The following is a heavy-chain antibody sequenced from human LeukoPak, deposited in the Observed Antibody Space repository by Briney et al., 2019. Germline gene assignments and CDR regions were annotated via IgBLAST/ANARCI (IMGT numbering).Heavy chain of an antibody. CDR3: AKAEYSDFLNNWFDP. J-gene: IGHJ5*02. CDR1: GFKFDDYA. CDR2: MSWNSGSI. Sequence: GRSLRLSCAASGFKFDDYAMHWVRQAPGKGLEWVSGMSWNSGSIGYADSVKGRFTISRDKSKNSLYLQMNSLRAEDMALYYCAKAEYSDFLNNWFDPWGQGTLVTVSS. D-gene: IGHD3-3*02. V-gene: IGHV3-9*03.